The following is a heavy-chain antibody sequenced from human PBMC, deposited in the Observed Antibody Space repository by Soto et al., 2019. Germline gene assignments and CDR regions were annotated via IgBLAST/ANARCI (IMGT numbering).Heavy chain of an antibody. J-gene: IGHJ6*02. CDR3: AKRARGGYSYYNYYYYGMDV. CDR2: ISYDGSNK. V-gene: IGHV3-30*18. Sequence: GGSLRLSCAASGFTFSSYGMHWVRQAPGKGLEWVAVISYDGSNKYYADSVKGRFTISRDNSKNTLYLQMNSLRAEDTAVYYCAKRARGGYSYYNYYYYGMDVWGQGTTVTVSS. D-gene: IGHD5-18*01. CDR1: GFTFSSYG.